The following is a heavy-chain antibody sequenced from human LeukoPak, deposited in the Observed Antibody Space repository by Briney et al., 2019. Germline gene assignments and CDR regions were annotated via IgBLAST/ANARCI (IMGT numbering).Heavy chain of an antibody. V-gene: IGHV4-61*01. J-gene: IGHJ6*02. CDR2: IYYSGST. CDR1: GGSVSSGSYY. D-gene: IGHD5-12*01. CDR3: ARVWSGYENYYYYGMDV. Sequence: SETLSLTCTVSGGSVSSGSYYWSWIRQPPGKGLEWIGYIYYSGSTNYNPSPKSRVTISVDTSKNQFSLKLSSVTAADTAVYYCARVWSGYENYYYYGMDVWGQGTTVTVSS.